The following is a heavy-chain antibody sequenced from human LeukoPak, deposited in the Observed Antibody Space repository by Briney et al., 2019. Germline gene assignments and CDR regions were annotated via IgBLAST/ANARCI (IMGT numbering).Heavy chain of an antibody. CDR1: GFAFNNDA. V-gene: IGHV3-23*01. CDR2: IVGDSTIE. J-gene: IGHJ6*03. CDR3: ARQPYFYYYLNV. D-gene: IGHD5-18*01. Sequence: PGGSLRLSCAASGFAFNNDAMTWVRQPPGKGLEWVSTIVGDSTIEYYADSVKGRFTISSDNSKTMLFLHMNSLRAEDTAIYYCARQPYFYYYLNVWGKGTTVTDTS.